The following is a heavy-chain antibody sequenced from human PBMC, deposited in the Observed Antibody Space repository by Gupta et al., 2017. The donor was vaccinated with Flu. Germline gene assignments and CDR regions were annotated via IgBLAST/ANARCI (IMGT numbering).Heavy chain of an antibody. V-gene: IGHV3-48*03. J-gene: IGHJ4*02. CDR3: ARGHWDS. CDR1: GFTFSAHD. Sequence: EVQLVASGGGLVQPGGSLRLSFAASGFTFSAHDVSWVRQAPGNGLEWVSFISSSGVPYYTDSVKGRFTISRDNAKNSVYLQMGSLRAEDTAVYYCARGHWDSWGQGTLVTVSS. CDR2: ISSSGVP.